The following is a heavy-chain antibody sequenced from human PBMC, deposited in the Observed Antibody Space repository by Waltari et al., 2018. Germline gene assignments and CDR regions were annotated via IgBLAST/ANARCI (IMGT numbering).Heavy chain of an antibody. CDR1: GDSISGYY. Sequence: QVQLQESGPGLVKPSETLTLTCPVSGDSISGYYWIWIRRPAGKGLEWIGRIDGSGSTNYNPSFRSRAIMSVDTSKNQFSLKLTSVTAADTAVFYCARDVGPAGRGTYWDTLDIWGQGVMVTVSS. D-gene: IGHD1-26*01. J-gene: IGHJ3*02. CDR3: ARDVGPAGRGTYWDTLDI. V-gene: IGHV4-4*07. CDR2: IDGSGST.